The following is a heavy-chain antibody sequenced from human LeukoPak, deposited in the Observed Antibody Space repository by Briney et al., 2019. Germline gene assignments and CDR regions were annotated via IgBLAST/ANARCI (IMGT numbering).Heavy chain of an antibody. CDR2: IYSGGST. V-gene: IGHV3-53*01. CDR3: ARAPSTYSSGRSQMDY. CDR1: AFTVSSNY. D-gene: IGHD6-19*01. J-gene: IGHJ4*02. Sequence: AGSLRRSCAASAFTVSSNYMNWVRQAPGKGLEWGSVIYSGGSTYYENSVKGRFTMSRDKSKNTLYLQMNSRRAEDIAVYYCARAPSTYSSGRSQMDYWGQGTLVSVSS.